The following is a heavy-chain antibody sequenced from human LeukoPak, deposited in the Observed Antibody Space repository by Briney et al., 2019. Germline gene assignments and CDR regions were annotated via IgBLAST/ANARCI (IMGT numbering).Heavy chain of an antibody. D-gene: IGHD4/OR15-4a*01. CDR3: ARGVPAPDY. CDR2: INHGGST. CDR1: GGSFSGYY. Sequence: SETLSLTCAVYGGSFSGYYWSWIRQPPGKGLEWIGEINHGGSTNYNPSLKSRVTISVDTSKNQFSLKLSSVTAADTAVYYCARGVPAPDYWGQGTLVTVSS. J-gene: IGHJ4*02. V-gene: IGHV4-34*01.